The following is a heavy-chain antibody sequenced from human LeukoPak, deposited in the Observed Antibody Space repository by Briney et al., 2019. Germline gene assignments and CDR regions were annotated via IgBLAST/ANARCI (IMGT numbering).Heavy chain of an antibody. Sequence: PGRSLRLSCAASGFTFDDYAMHWVRHAPGKGLEWVSGISWNSGSIGYADSVKGRFTISRDNAKNSLYLQMNSLRAEDTALYYCAKDLTVTQEGAFDIWGQGTMVTVSS. CDR3: AKDLTVTQEGAFDI. D-gene: IGHD4-17*01. CDR2: ISWNSGSI. V-gene: IGHV3-9*01. J-gene: IGHJ3*02. CDR1: GFTFDDYA.